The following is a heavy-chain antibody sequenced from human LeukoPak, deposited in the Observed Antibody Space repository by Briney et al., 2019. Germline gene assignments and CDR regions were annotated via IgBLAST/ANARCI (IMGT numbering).Heavy chain of an antibody. J-gene: IGHJ4*02. CDR3: ARGVEPLAANTLAY. CDR2: LYSDGNT. V-gene: IGHV3-53*01. D-gene: IGHD1-14*01. CDR1: GFTVITND. Sequence: GGSLRLSCAASGFTVITNDMTWVRQAPGKGLEWVSVLYSDGNTKYADSVQGRFTISRDNSKNALYLEMNSLSPDDTAVYYCARGVEPLAANTLAYWGQGTLVTVSS.